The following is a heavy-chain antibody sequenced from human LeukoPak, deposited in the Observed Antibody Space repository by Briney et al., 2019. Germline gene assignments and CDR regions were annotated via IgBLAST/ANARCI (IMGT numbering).Heavy chain of an antibody. CDR1: GGSISSNSYY. D-gene: IGHD2-8*01. V-gene: IGHV4-39*01. CDR2: IYYSGST. CDR3: ARSPTWYYFDY. J-gene: IGHJ4*02. Sequence: SETLSLTCGVSGGSISSNSYYYGWIRQPPGKGLEWIGSIYYSGSTYYNPSLKSRVTISVDTSKNQFSLKLSSVTAADTAVFYCARSPTWYYFDYWGQGALVTVSS.